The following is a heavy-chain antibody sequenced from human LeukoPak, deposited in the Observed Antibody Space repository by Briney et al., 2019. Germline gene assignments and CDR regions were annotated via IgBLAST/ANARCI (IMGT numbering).Heavy chain of an antibody. CDR2: IYYSGST. CDR3: ASAMPTMYFDY. V-gene: IGHV4-59*08. Sequence: SETLSLTCTVSGDSISNYYWSWIRQPPGKGLEWIGYIYYSGSTTYNPSLKSRVTISVDTSKNQFSLKLSSVTAADTAVYYCASAMPTMYFDYWGQGNLVTVSS. D-gene: IGHD5-24*01. CDR1: GDSISNYY. J-gene: IGHJ4*02.